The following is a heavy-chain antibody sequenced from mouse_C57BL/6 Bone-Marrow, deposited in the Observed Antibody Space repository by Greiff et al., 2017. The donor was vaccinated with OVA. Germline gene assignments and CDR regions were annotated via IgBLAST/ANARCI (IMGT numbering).Heavy chain of an antibody. CDR1: GFTFSDYY. CDR3: ARLGYYGSSYVRVYFDV. CDR2: ISNGGGST. D-gene: IGHD1-1*01. J-gene: IGHJ1*03. Sequence: DVMLVDSGGGLVQPGGSLKLSCAASGFTFSDYYMYWVRQTPEKRLEWVAYISNGGGSTYYPDTVKGRFTISRDNAKNTLYLQMSRLKSEDTAMYYCARLGYYGSSYVRVYFDVWGTGTTVTVSS. V-gene: IGHV5-12*01.